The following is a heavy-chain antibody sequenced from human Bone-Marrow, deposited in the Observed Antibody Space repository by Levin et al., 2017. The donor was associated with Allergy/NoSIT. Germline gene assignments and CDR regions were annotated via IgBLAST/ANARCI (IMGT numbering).Heavy chain of an antibody. J-gene: IGHJ4*02. D-gene: IGHD2-2*01. V-gene: IGHV3-30*18. CDR2: ISYDGSNK. CDR1: GFTFSSYG. Sequence: PGESLKISCAASGFTFSSYGMHWVRQAPGKGLEWVAVISYDGSNKYYADSVKGRFTISRDNSKNTLYLQMNSLRAEDTAVYYCAKSYSYYCSSTSCTYTPIDYWGQGTLVTVSS. CDR3: AKSYSYYCSSTSCTYTPIDY.